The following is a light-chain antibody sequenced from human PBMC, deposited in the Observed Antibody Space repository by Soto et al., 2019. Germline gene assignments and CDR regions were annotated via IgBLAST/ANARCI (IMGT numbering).Light chain of an antibody. CDR1: QAIHSY. CDR3: QQRET. Sequence: DIQMTQSPSSLSASVGDRVTLTCRASQAIHSYLNWYQQKPGKAPNLLIFATSTLQSGVPSRFSGSGSGPDFTLTIISLQPEDFATYYCQQRETFGPGTKVDIK. V-gene: IGKV1-39*01. CDR2: ATS. J-gene: IGKJ3*01.